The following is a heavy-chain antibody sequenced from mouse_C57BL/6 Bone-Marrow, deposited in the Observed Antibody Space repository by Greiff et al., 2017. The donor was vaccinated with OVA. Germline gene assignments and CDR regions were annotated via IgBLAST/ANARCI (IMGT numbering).Heavy chain of an antibody. CDR2: IDPENGDT. D-gene: IGHD2-1*01. CDR3: TSLWYPY. Sequence: DVQLQESGAELVRPGASVKLSCTASGFNIKDDYMHWVKQRPEQGLEWIGWIDPENGDTEYASKFQGKATITADTSSNTAYLQLSSLTSEDTAVYYCTSLWYPYWGQGTTLTVSS. J-gene: IGHJ2*01. V-gene: IGHV14-4*01. CDR1: GFNIKDDY.